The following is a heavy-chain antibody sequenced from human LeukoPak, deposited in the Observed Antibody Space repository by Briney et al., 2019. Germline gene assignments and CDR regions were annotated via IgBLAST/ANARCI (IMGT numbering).Heavy chain of an antibody. CDR3: TRALRVIPYYFDY. Sequence: GASVEVSCKASGYTFSSYGIGWVRQAPGQGLEWMGWISTFNGNTNYAQKLQGRVTMTTDTSTGTAYMELRSLRSDDTAMYYCTRALRVIPYYFDYWGQGTLVAVSS. J-gene: IGHJ4*02. CDR1: GYTFSSYG. CDR2: ISTFNGNT. D-gene: IGHD2-21*01. V-gene: IGHV1-18*01.